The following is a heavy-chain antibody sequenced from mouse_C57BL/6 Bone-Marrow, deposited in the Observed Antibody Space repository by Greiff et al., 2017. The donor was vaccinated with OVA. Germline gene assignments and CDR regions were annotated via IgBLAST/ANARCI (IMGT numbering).Heavy chain of an antibody. D-gene: IGHD1-1*01. J-gene: IGHJ4*01. CDR1: GYTFTSYG. CDR3: ARPITTVVAKDYAMDY. Sequence: VQLQESGAELARPGASVKLSCKASGYTFTSYGISWVKQRTGQGLEWIGEFYPRSGNTYYNEKFKGKATLTADKSSSTAYMELRSLPSEDSAVYFCARPITTVVAKDYAMDYWGQGTSVTVSS. CDR2: FYPRSGNT. V-gene: IGHV1-81*01.